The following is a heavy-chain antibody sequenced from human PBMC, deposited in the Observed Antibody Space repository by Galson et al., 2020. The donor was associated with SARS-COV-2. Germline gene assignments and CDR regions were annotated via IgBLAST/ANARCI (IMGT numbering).Heavy chain of an antibody. CDR2: ISSSSSYI. Sequence: GGSLRLSCAASGFTFSSYSMNWVRQAPGKGLEWVSSISSSSSYIYYADSVKGRFTISRDNAKNSLYLQMNSLRAEDTAVYYCARDRRDYCDRCGYFDYWGQGTLVTVSS. CDR1: GFTFSSYS. V-gene: IGHV3-21*01. CDR3: ARDRRDYCDRCGYFDY. D-gene: IGHD3-22*01. J-gene: IGHJ4*02.